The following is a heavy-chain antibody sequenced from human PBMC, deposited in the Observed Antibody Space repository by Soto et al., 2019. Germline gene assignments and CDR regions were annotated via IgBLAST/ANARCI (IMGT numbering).Heavy chain of an antibody. CDR3: ARVSGYSGYDLDPYHFDY. CDR2: IYYSGST. D-gene: IGHD5-12*01. J-gene: IGHJ4*02. V-gene: IGHV4-59*01. Sequence: SETLSLTCTVSGGSISSYYWSWIRQPPGKGLEWIGYIYYSGSTNYNPSLKSRVTISVDTSKNQFSLKLSSVTAADTAVYYCARVSGYSGYDLDPYHFDYWGQGTLVT. CDR1: GGSISSYY.